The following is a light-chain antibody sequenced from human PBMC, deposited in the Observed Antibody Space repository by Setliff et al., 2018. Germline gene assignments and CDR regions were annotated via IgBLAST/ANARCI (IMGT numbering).Light chain of an antibody. CDR3: QSYDSRLSAVV. J-gene: IGLJ2*01. CDR1: SSDVGGYNY. V-gene: IGLV2-11*01. Sequence: QSALTQPRSVSGSPGQSVTISCTGTSSDVGGYNYVSWYQQHPGKAPKVMIYDVSKRPSGVPDRFSGSKSGNTASLTISGLQAEDEADYYCQSYDSRLSAVVFGEGTKVTVL. CDR2: DVS.